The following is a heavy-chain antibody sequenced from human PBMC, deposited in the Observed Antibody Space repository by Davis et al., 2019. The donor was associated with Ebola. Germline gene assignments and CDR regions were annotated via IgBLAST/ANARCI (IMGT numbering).Heavy chain of an antibody. J-gene: IGHJ4*02. CDR2: IYYSGST. V-gene: IGHV4-59*01. CDR3: ARASYYYGSGRSAFDY. CDR1: GGSISSYY. D-gene: IGHD3-10*01. Sequence: MPGGSLRLSCTVSGGSISSYYWSWIRQPPGKGLEWIGYIYYSGSTNYNPSLKSRVTISVDTSKNQFSLKLSSVTAADTAVYYCARASYYYGSGRSAFDYWGQGTLVTVSS.